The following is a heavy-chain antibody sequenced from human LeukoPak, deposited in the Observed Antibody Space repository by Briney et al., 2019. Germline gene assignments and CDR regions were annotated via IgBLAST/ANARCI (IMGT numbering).Heavy chain of an antibody. CDR1: GGSISSYY. D-gene: IGHD2-15*01. J-gene: IGHJ4*02. Sequence: SETLSLTCTVSGGSISSYYWSWIRQLPGKGLEWIGYIYYSGSTNYNPSLKSRVTISVDTSKNQFSLKLSSVTAADTAVYYCARDRAHSIKYCSGGSCAFYFDYWGQGTLVTVSS. CDR3: ARDRAHSIKYCSGGSCAFYFDY. V-gene: IGHV4-59*12. CDR2: IYYSGST.